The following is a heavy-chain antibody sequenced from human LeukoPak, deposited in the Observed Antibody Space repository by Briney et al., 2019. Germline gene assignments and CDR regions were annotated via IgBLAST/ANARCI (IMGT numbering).Heavy chain of an antibody. CDR2: INSDGSST. CDR1: GFTFSSYW. CDR3: AGQTHSSGLDY. J-gene: IGHJ4*02. V-gene: IGHV3-74*01. Sequence: GGSLRLSCAASGFTFSSYWMHWVRQAPGKGLVWVSRINSDGSSTSYADSVKGRFTISRDNAKNLLYLQMDSLRAEDTALYYCAGQTHSSGLDYWGQGTLVTVSS. D-gene: IGHD6-19*01.